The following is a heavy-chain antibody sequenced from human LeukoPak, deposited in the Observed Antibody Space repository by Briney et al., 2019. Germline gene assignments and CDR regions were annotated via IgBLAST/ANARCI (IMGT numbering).Heavy chain of an antibody. CDR3: ARAVEYRSGPLTDPLPYYFDY. CDR2: INTGNGNT. J-gene: IGHJ4*02. Sequence: GASVKVSCKASGYTFTNYAMHWVRQAPGQRLEWMGWINTGNGNTKYSQEFQGRVTITRDTSANTAYMELSSLRSEDMAVYYCARAVEYRSGPLTDPLPYYFDYWGQGTLVTVSS. CDR1: GYTFTNYA. V-gene: IGHV1-3*03. D-gene: IGHD6-19*01.